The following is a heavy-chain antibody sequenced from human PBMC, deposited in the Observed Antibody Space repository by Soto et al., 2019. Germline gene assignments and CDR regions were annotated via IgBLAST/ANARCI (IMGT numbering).Heavy chain of an antibody. D-gene: IGHD3-3*01. J-gene: IGHJ6*02. V-gene: IGHV4-31*03. Sequence: LSLTCTVSGGSISSGGYYWSWIRQHPGKGLEWIGYIYYSGSTYYNPSLKSRVTISVDTSKNQFSLKLSSVTAADTAVYYCARHVRNYDFWSGYLYGMDVWGQGTTVTVSS. CDR2: IYYSGST. CDR1: GGSISSGGYY. CDR3: ARHVRNYDFWSGYLYGMDV.